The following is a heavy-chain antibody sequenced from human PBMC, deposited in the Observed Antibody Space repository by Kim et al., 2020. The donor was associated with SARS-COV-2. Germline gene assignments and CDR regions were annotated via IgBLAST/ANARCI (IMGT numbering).Heavy chain of an antibody. V-gene: IGHV3-49*03. CDR1: GFTFGDYA. J-gene: IGHJ6*02. D-gene: IGHD3-10*01. CDR2: IRSKAYGGTT. CDR3: TRVVGMVRGVIIPYYYYGMDV. Sequence: GGSLRLSCTASGFTFGDYAMSWFRQAPGKGLEWVGFIRSKAYGGTTEYAASVKGRFTISRDDSKSIAYLQMNSLKTEDTAVYYCTRVVGMVRGVIIPYYYYGMDVWGQGTTVTVSS.